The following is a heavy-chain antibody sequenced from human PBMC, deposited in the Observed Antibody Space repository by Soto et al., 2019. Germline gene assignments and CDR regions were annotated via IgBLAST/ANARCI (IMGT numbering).Heavy chain of an antibody. CDR1: GGSISSGDYY. D-gene: IGHD6-19*01. CDR2: IYYSGST. CDR3: ASNSGSAPYYFDY. J-gene: IGHJ4*02. Sequence: SETLSLTCTVSGGSISSGDYYWSWIRQHPGKGLEWIGYIYYSGSTYYNPSLKSRVTISVDTSKNQFSLKLSSVTAADTAVYYCASNSGSAPYYFDYWGQGTLVTVSS. V-gene: IGHV4-31*03.